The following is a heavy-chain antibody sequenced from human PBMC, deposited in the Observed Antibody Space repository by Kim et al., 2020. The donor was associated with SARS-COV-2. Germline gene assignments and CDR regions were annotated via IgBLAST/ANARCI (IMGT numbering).Heavy chain of an antibody. V-gene: IGHV3-23*01. CDR3: AKTMIVVVKGYWFDP. CDR2: ISGSGGST. J-gene: IGHJ5*02. Sequence: GGSLRLSCAASGFTFSSYAMSWVRQAPGKGLECVSAISGSGGSTYYADSVKGRFTISRDNSKNTLYLQMNSLRAEDTAVYYCAKTMIVVVKGYWFDPWGQGTLVTVSS. CDR1: GFTFSSYA. D-gene: IGHD3-22*01.